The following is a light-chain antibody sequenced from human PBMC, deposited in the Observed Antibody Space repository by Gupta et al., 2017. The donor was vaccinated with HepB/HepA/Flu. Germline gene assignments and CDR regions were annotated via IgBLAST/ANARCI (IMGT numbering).Light chain of an antibody. CDR2: KAS. CDR3: QHDNSSSWT. CDR1: QSISSW. Sequence: DIQMTKSPSTLSASVGDRVTITCRASQSISSWLAWYQQKPGKAPKLLIYKASSLESGVPSRFSGSGSGTEFTLTISSLQPDDFATYYCQHDNSSSWTFGQGTKVEIK. V-gene: IGKV1-5*03. J-gene: IGKJ1*01.